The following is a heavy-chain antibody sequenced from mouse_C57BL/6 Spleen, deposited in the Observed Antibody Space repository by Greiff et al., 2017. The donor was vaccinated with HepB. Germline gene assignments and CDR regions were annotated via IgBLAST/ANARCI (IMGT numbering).Heavy chain of an antibody. CDR2: IYPGGGYT. D-gene: IGHD1-1*01. CDR3: ARGDYYGSSHGGYYFDY. Sequence: VQRVESGAELVRPGTSVKMSCKASGYTFTNYWIGWAKQRPGHGLEWIGDIYPGGGYTNYNEKFKGKATLTADKSSSTAYMQFSSLTSEDSAIYYCARGDYYGSSHGGYYFDYWGQGTTLTVSS. V-gene: IGHV1-63*01. J-gene: IGHJ2*01. CDR1: GYTFTNYW.